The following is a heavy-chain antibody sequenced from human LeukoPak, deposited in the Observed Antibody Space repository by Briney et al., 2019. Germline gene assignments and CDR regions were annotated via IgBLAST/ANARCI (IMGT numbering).Heavy chain of an antibody. Sequence: GGSLRLSCAASGFTFSSYSMNWVRQAPGKGLEWVSYISSSSSTIYYADSVKGRFTISRDNSKNTLYLQMNSLRAEDTAVYYCAKDKVRAINRYYFDYWGQGTLVTVSS. V-gene: IGHV3-48*01. CDR1: GFTFSSYS. J-gene: IGHJ4*02. CDR2: ISSSSSTI. CDR3: AKDKVRAINRYYFDY. D-gene: IGHD1-14*01.